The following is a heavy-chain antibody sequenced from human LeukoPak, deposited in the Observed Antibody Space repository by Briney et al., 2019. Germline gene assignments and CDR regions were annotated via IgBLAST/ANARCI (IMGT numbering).Heavy chain of an antibody. Sequence: PGGSLRLSCAASGFTFSSYGMHWVRQAPGKGLEWVAVIWYDGSNKYYADSVKGRFTISRDNSKNTLYLQMNSLRAEDTAVYYCARDNRARNAFDYWGQGTLVTVSS. CDR1: GFTFSSYG. V-gene: IGHV3-33*08. CDR2: IWYDGSNK. J-gene: IGHJ4*02. D-gene: IGHD1-14*01. CDR3: ARDNRARNAFDY.